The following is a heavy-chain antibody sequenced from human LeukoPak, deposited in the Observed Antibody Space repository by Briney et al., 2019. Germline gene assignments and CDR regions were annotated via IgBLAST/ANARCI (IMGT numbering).Heavy chain of an antibody. V-gene: IGHV4-61*02. D-gene: IGHD6-19*01. CDR3: ARGPSGWYDY. CDR1: GGSISSGSYY. CDR2: IYTSGST. Sequence: SETLSLTCTVSGGSISSGSYYWSWIRQPAGKGLEWIGRIYTSGSTYYNPSLKSRVTISVDTSKNQFSLKLSSVTAADTAVYYCARGPSGWYDYWGQGTLVTVSS. J-gene: IGHJ4*02.